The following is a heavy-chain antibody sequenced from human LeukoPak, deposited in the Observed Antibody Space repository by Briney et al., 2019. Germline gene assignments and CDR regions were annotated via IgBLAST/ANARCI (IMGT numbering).Heavy chain of an antibody. D-gene: IGHD1-26*01. Sequence: GGSLRLSCSASGFTFDDYGMSWVRQAPGKGLEWVSGINWNGGSTGYADSVKGRFTIYRDNAKNSLYLQMNSLRAEDTAVYHCAREVSGSYYGPGDYWGQGTLVTVSS. V-gene: IGHV3-20*01. J-gene: IGHJ4*02. CDR3: AREVSGSYYGPGDY. CDR2: INWNGGST. CDR1: GFTFDDYG.